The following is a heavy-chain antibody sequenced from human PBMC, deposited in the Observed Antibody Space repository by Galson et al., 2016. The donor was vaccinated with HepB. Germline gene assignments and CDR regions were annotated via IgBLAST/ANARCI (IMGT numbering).Heavy chain of an antibody. CDR1: GYTFSFYY. D-gene: IGHD5-12*01. CDR3: ARGAESGYDLGYY. J-gene: IGHJ4*02. V-gene: IGHV1-46*01. Sequence: SVKVSCKASGYTFSFYYMHWVRQAPGQGLEWMGIINPTGGNFTSYAQKFQGRVTMTRDTSTSTVYMELSSLRSEDTAVYYCARGAESGYDLGYYWGQGTLVTVSS. CDR2: INPTGGNFT.